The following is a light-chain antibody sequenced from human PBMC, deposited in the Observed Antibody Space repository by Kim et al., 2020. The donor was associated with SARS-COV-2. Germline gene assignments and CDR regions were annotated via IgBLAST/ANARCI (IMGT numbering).Light chain of an antibody. V-gene: IGLV3-19*01. Sequence: ALGQTVRITGQGDSLRSYNASWYQQKPGQAPVLVIYGKNNRPSGIPDRFSGSSSGNTASLTITGAQAEDEADYYCNSRDSSGNLWVFGGGTKLTVL. J-gene: IGLJ3*02. CDR1: SLRSYN. CDR2: GKN. CDR3: NSRDSSGNLWV.